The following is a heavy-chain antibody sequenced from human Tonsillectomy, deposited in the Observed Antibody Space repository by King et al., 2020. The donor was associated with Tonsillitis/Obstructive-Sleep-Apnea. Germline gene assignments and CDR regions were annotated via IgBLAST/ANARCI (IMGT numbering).Heavy chain of an antibody. CDR1: GFTFRNYA. CDR3: ASDIAAAGTHYGMVV. Sequence: QVQLVESGGGVVQPGRSLRLSCAASGFTFRNYAMHWVRQAPGKGLEWVVVISYDGSNKYYADSVKGRFSISRDNSKNTLYLQMNSLRAEDTTVYYCASDIAAAGTHYGMVVWGPGTTVTVSS. V-gene: IGHV3-30*04. J-gene: IGHJ6*02. CDR2: ISYDGSNK. D-gene: IGHD6-13*01.